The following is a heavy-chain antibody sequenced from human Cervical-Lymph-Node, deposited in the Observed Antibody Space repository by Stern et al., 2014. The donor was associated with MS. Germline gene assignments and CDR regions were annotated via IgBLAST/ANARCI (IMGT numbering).Heavy chain of an antibody. J-gene: IGHJ4*02. D-gene: IGHD6-13*01. CDR2: NHSSGST. V-gene: IGHV4-4*02. Sequence: VQLVQSGPGLVTPSGTLSLTCAVSGGSISRNNWWSWFRQPPGKGLERIGGNHSSGSTHYRPPLKRRVTISVDDSTHQYSLRVSSVTAADTAVYYCAESKGAAALDFWGQGYLVTVSS. CDR1: GGSISRNNW. CDR3: AESKGAAALDF.